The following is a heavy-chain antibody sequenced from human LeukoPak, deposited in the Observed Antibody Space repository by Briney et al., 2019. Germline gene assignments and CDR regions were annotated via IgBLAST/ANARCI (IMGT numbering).Heavy chain of an antibody. J-gene: IGHJ4*02. CDR1: GYTLTELS. D-gene: IGHD6-13*01. CDR3: ATLPRVFSSSWYFDY. Sequence: ASVKVSCKVSGYTLTELSMHWVRQAPGKGLEWMGGFDPEDGETIYAQKFQGRVTMTEDTSTDTAYMELSSLRSEDTVVYYCATLPRVFSSSWYFDYWGQGTLVTVSS. CDR2: FDPEDGET. V-gene: IGHV1-24*01.